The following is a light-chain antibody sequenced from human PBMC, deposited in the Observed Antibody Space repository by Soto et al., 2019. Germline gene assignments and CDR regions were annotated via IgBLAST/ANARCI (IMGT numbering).Light chain of an antibody. Sequence: EIVLTQSPGTLSFSPGERATLSCRASQSVRNNYLAWYQHIPGQSPRVLIYAASNRATGIPDRFSGSGSGTDFTITISRLEPEDVAVYYCQQYGNSWSFGQGTKVEIK. V-gene: IGKV3-20*01. J-gene: IGKJ1*01. CDR1: QSVRNNY. CDR2: AAS. CDR3: QQYGNSWS.